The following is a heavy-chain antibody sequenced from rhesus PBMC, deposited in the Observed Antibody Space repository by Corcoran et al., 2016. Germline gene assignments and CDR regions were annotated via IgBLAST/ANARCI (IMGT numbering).Heavy chain of an antibody. CDR2: IEGNTRRT. Sequence: QVQLQESGPGLVKPSEILSLTCAVSGASISSYWWNWIRQPPGKGLEWIGEIEGNTRRTHYNPSLKRRVTISTDASKNQFSLKLTSVTAADTAVYYCARDSLENSRDYWGQGVLVTVSS. V-gene: IGHV4-80*01. CDR1: GASISSYW. J-gene: IGHJ4*01. D-gene: IGHD1-1*01. CDR3: ARDSLENSRDY.